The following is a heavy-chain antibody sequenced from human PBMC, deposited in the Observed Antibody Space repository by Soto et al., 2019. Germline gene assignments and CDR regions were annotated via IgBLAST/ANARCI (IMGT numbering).Heavy chain of an antibody. Sequence: SETLSLTCTVSGGSISSGGYYWSWIRQHPGKGLEWIGYIYYSGSTYYNPSLKSRVTISVDTSKNQFSLKLSSVTAADTAVYYCAKCPFYYSHGEFDPWGQGTLVTVSS. CDR2: IYYSGST. D-gene: IGHD2-21*01. V-gene: IGHV4-31*03. J-gene: IGHJ5*02. CDR1: GGSISSGGYY. CDR3: AKCPFYYSHGEFDP.